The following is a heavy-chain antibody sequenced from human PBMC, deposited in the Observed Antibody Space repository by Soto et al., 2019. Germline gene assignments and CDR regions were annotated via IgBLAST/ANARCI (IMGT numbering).Heavy chain of an antibody. CDR3: ARHNGNWFDP. Sequence: TSETLSLTCTVSGGSISSYYWSWIRQPPGKGLEWIGYIYYSGSTNYNPSIKSRVTISVDTSKNQFSLKLSSVTAADTAVYYCARHNGNWFDPWGQGTLVTVSS. CDR2: IYYSGST. D-gene: IGHD4-17*01. CDR1: GGSISSYY. V-gene: IGHV4-59*08. J-gene: IGHJ5*02.